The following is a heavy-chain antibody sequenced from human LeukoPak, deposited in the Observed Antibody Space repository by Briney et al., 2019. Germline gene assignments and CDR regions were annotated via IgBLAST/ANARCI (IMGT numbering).Heavy chain of an antibody. D-gene: IGHD6-19*01. CDR2: ISGSGGST. Sequence: PGGSLRLSCAASGFTFSSYAMSWVRQAPGKGLEWVSAISGSGGSTYYADSVKGRFTISRDNSKNTLYLQMNSLRAEDTAVYYCAKDLGGSSGWYVDYWGQGTLVTVSS. CDR3: AKDLGGSSGWYVDY. J-gene: IGHJ4*02. CDR1: GFTFSSYA. V-gene: IGHV3-23*01.